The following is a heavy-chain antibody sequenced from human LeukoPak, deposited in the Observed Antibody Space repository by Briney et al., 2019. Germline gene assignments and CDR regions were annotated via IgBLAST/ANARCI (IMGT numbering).Heavy chain of an antibody. CDR2: INQDGSEK. D-gene: IGHD3-22*01. J-gene: IGHJ4*02. CDR3: ARGTMIGYYFDY. Sequence: GGSLRLSCAASGFTFSSYWMTWVRQAPGKGLVWVANINQDGSEKYYVDSVEGRFTISRDNARNSLYLQMNSLRAGDTAVYYCARGTMIGYYFDYWGQGTLVTVSS. V-gene: IGHV3-7*01. CDR1: GFTFSSYW.